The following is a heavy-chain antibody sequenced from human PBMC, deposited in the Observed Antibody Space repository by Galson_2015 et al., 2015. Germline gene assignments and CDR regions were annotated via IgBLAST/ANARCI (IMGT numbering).Heavy chain of an antibody. Sequence: SLRLSCAASGFIFSNFWMAWVRQAPGKGLEWVANIKQDGSDKYYVDSVKGRFTISRDNAENSLYLQMNSLRAEGSAVYYCAREVIFTGYQPMDVWGKGTTATVSS. CDR1: GFIFSNFW. V-gene: IGHV3-7*01. CDR3: AREVIFTGYQPMDV. CDR2: IKQDGSDK. D-gene: IGHD3-9*01. J-gene: IGHJ6*03.